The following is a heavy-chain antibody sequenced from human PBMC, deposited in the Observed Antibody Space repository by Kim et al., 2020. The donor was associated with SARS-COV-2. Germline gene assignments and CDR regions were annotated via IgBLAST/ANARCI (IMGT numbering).Heavy chain of an antibody. D-gene: IGHD6-13*01. CDR2: IYYSGST. CDR1: GGSISSSSYY. J-gene: IGHJ3*01. Sequence: SETLSLTCTVSGGSISSSSYYWGWIRQPPGKGLEWIGSIYYSGSTYYNPSLKSRVTISVDTSKNQFSLKLSSVTAADTAVYYCASPTLSPYSSSWYGAFDFWGQGTMVTVSS. V-gene: IGHV4-39*01. CDR3: ASPTLSPYSSSWYGAFDF.